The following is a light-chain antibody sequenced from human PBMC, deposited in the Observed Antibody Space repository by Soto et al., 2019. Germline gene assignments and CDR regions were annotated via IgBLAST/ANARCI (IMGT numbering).Light chain of an antibody. CDR2: KAS. CDR1: QTISSW. CDR3: QHYNSDSGE. J-gene: IGKJ1*01. Sequence: DIQMTQSPSTLSGSVGDRVTITCRASQTISSWLAWYQQKPGKAPKLLIYKASTLKSGVPSRFSGSGSGTEFTLSISSLQPDDFATYYCQHYNSDSGEFGQVTKVDIK. V-gene: IGKV1-5*03.